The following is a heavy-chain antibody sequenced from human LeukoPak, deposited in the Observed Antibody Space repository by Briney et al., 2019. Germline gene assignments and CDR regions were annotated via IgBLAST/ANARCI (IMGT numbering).Heavy chain of an antibody. V-gene: IGHV3-30-3*01. Sequence: PGGSLRLSCAASGFTFSSYAMHWVRQAPGKGLEWLAVISYDGTNKFYADSVKGRFTSSRDNSKNTLYLQMNSLRPEDTAVYYCAKDPGFWSGYSDYWGQGTLVTVSS. J-gene: IGHJ4*02. D-gene: IGHD3-3*01. CDR2: ISYDGTNK. CDR3: AKDPGFWSGYSDY. CDR1: GFTFSSYA.